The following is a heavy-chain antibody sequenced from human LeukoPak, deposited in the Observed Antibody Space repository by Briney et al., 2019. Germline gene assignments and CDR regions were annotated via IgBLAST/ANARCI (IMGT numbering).Heavy chain of an antibody. V-gene: IGHV4-59*12. CDR3: ARVLDYMDV. D-gene: IGHD3-10*01. CDR2: KYYIGTT. Sequence: SETLSLTCTVSGESISTYYWSWVRQPPGKGLEWIGFKYYIGTTKYNPSLKSRVTISVDTSKNQFSLKLTSVTAADTAVYYCARVLDYMDVWGKGTTVTVSS. CDR1: GESISTYY. J-gene: IGHJ6*03.